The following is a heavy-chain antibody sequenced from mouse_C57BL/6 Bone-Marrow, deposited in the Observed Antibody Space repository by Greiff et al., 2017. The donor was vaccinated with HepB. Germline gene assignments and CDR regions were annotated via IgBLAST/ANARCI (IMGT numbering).Heavy chain of an antibody. Sequence: EVQRVESGGGLVQPKGSLKLSCAASGFSFNTYAMTWVRQAPGKGLEWVARIRSKSNNYATYYADSVKDRFTISRDDSESMLYLQMNNLKTEYTAMYFCVRLGYHYYAMDYWGQGTSVTVSS. D-gene: IGHD2-2*01. CDR2: IRSKSNNYAT. CDR1: GFSFNTYA. CDR3: VRLGYHYYAMDY. J-gene: IGHJ4*01. V-gene: IGHV10-1*01.